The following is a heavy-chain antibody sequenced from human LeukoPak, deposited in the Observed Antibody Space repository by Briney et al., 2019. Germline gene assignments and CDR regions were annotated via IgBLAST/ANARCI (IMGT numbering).Heavy chain of an antibody. V-gene: IGHV3-21*01. CDR3: AREALVGATREAAFDI. CDR2: ISSSSSYI. J-gene: IGHJ3*02. Sequence: GGSLRLSCAASGFIFSSYSMNWVRQAPGKGLEWVSSISSSSSYIYYADSVKGRFTISRDNPKNSLYLQMNSLRAEDTAVYYCAREALVGATREAAFDIWGQGTMVTVSS. D-gene: IGHD1-26*01. CDR1: GFIFSSYS.